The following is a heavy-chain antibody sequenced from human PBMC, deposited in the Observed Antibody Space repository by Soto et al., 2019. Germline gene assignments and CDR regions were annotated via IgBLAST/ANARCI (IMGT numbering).Heavy chain of an antibody. CDR3: ARDLPYYDSSGYYPYYFDY. CDR2: ISSSSSTI. D-gene: IGHD3-22*01. Sequence: EVQLVESGGGLVQPGGSLRLSCAASGFTFSSYSMNWVRQAPGKGLEWVSYISSSSSTIYYADSVKGRFTISRENAKNSLYLQMNSLRAEDTAVYYCARDLPYYDSSGYYPYYFDYWGQGTLVTVSS. V-gene: IGHV3-48*01. J-gene: IGHJ4*02. CDR1: GFTFSSYS.